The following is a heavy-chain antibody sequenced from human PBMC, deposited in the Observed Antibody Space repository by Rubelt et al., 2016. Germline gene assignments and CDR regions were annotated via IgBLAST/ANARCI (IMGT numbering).Heavy chain of an antibody. CDR3: ARSGYYFDY. D-gene: IGHD3-3*01. V-gene: IGHV6-1*01. J-gene: IGHJ4*02. CDR1: GDSVSSNSAA. CDR2: TYYRSKWFN. Sequence: QVQLQQSGPGLVKPSQTLSLTCAISGDSVSSNSAAWNWIRQSPSRGLEWLGRTYYRSKWFNDSSVLVRSGITINPSPSQNQFSLRLNSLTPEDTAVYYCARSGYYFDYWGQGTLVTVSS.